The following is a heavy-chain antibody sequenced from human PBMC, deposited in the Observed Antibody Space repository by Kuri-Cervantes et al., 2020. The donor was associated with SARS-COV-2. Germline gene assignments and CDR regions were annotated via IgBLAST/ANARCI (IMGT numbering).Heavy chain of an antibody. J-gene: IGHJ3*02. CDR3: ARVKTAAGTHDAFDM. D-gene: IGHD6-13*01. CDR1: GFTFSSYW. Sequence: GESLKISCAASGFTFSSYWMSWVRQAPGKGLEWVANIKQDGSEKYYVDSVKGRFTISRDNSKNTLYLQMNSLRAEDTAVYYCARVKTAAGTHDAFDMWGQGTMVTVSS. V-gene: IGHV3-7*01. CDR2: IKQDGSEK.